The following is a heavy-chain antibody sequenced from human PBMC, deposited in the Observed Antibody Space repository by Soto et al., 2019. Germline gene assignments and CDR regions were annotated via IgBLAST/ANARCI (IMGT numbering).Heavy chain of an antibody. J-gene: IGHJ4*02. D-gene: IGHD2-21*01. CDR2: INPSDGST. CDR3: AREDCGGGRRQDF. CDR1: GYTFAMHY. Sequence: QVQLVQSGAEVKKPGASVKISCKTSGYTFAMHYIHWVRQVPGQGLEWMGMINPSDGSTSYVQKFQGRVTMTRDTSATTVFLNMSRLTSHDTAVFYCAREDCGGGRRQDFWGQGTLVTVSS. V-gene: IGHV1-46*01.